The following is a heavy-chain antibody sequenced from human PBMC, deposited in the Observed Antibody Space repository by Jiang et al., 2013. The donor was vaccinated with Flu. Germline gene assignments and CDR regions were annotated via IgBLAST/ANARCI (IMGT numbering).Heavy chain of an antibody. Sequence: GAEVKKPGESLRISCKGSGTSITSFWISWVRQMPGKGLEWMGRIDASDSYTKYSPSFQGHVSISVDKSINTAYLQWTRLEASDTAMYYCARHLAAGTHFYYGMDV. CDR1: GTSITSFW. J-gene: IGHJ6*01. CDR2: IDASDSYT. D-gene: IGHD3-10*01. CDR3: ARHLAAGTHFYYGMDV. V-gene: IGHV5-10-1*01.